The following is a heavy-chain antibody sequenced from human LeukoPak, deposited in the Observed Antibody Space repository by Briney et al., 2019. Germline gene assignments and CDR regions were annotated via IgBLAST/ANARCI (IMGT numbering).Heavy chain of an antibody. CDR1: GFTFSSHW. CDR2: INQDGSEK. D-gene: IGHD3-9*01. V-gene: IGHV3-7*05. CDR3: ARDHFEPGVILDY. J-gene: IGHJ4*02. Sequence: GGSLRLSCAASGFTFSSHWMSWVRQAPGKGLEWVANINQDGSEKYYVDSVKGRFTISRDNAKNSLYPQMNSLRAEDTAVYYCARDHFEPGVILDYWGQGNLVTVSS.